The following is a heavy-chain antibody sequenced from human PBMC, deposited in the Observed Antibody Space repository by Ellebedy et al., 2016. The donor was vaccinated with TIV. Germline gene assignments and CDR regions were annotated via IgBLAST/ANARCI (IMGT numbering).Heavy chain of an antibody. CDR2: IYPGDSDT. D-gene: IGHD2-2*01. J-gene: IGHJ6*02. Sequence: GESLKISCQASGYSFSDYWIVWVRQMPGKGLEWMGVIYPGDSDTRYSPSFQGQVTISADKSISTAYLHWNSLKASDTAMYYCARQRYCSSTSCYHDHYGMDVWGQGTTVTVSS. CDR3: ARQRYCSSTSCYHDHYGMDV. CDR1: GYSFSDYW. V-gene: IGHV5-51*01.